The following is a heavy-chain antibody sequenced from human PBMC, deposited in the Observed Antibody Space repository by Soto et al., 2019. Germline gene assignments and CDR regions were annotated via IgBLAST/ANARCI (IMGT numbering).Heavy chain of an antibody. Sequence: PGGSLRLSCAAAGITFSRYGMSWVRQAPGKGLEWVSAISGDGAGTKYADSVKGRFTISRDNSKNTLYLQMNSLGAGDTAVYDCANLGIITSAGPFNYWGQGTLVTVSS. D-gene: IGHD6-13*01. CDR3: ANLGIITSAGPFNY. CDR1: GITFSRYG. V-gene: IGHV3-23*01. J-gene: IGHJ4*02. CDR2: ISGDGAGT.